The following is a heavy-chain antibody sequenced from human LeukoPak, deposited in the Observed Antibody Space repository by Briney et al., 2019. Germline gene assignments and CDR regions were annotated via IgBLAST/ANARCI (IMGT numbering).Heavy chain of an antibody. CDR1: GFTLRNYA. Sequence: GGSLRLSCTASGFTLRNYAISWVRQAPGKGLVWISAADGSGASTYYADSVRGRFTVSRDNSKNTLYLQMNSLRAEDTAVYYCAKDRPNGFDYWGQGTLVTVSS. J-gene: IGHJ4*02. CDR2: ADGSGAST. V-gene: IGHV3-23*01. CDR3: AKDRPNGFDY. D-gene: IGHD6-6*01.